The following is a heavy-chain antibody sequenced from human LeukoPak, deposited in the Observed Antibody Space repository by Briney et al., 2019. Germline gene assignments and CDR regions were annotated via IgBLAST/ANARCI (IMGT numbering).Heavy chain of an antibody. J-gene: IGHJ6*03. CDR2: MYYSGST. Sequence: SSETLFLTCTISGGSISSSRYYGGWIRQPPGKGLEWIGSMYYSGSTCYNPSLKSRVTISVDTSKNQFSLKLSSVTAADTAVYYCARNIAVAGRGDYMDVWGKGTTVTISS. CDR1: GGSISSSRYY. D-gene: IGHD6-19*01. V-gene: IGHV4-39*01. CDR3: ARNIAVAGRGDYMDV.